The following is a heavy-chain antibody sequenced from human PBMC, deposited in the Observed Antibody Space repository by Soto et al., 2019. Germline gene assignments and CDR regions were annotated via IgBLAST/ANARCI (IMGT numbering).Heavy chain of an antibody. V-gene: IGHV3-48*01. D-gene: IGHD2-15*01. CDR2: ISSSSSTI. J-gene: IGHJ5*02. CDR3: ARDGRGYCSGGSCYSSHWFDP. Sequence: EVQLVESGGGLVQPGGSLRLSCAASGFTFSSYSINWVRQAPGKGLEWVSYISSSSSTIYYADSVKGRFTISRDNAKNSLYLQMNSLRAEDTAVYYCARDGRGYCSGGSCYSSHWFDPWGQGTLVTVSS. CDR1: GFTFSSYS.